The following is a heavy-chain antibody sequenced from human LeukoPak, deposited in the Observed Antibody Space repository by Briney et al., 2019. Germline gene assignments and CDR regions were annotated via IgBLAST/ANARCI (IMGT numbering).Heavy chain of an antibody. CDR3: ANYDSGRGRFDP. CDR1: GVSISSSNSY. J-gene: IGHJ5*02. CDR2: IYYSGNT. V-gene: IGHV4-39*01. D-gene: IGHD3-10*01. Sequence: SETLSLTCTVSGVSISSSNSYWGWIRQPPGKGLEWIGSIYYSGNTYYNASLKSRLTISVDTSKNQFSLKLSSVTAADTAVYYCANYDSGRGRFDPWGQGTLVTVSS.